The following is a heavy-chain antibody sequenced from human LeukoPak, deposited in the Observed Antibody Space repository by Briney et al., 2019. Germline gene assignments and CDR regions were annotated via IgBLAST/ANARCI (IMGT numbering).Heavy chain of an antibody. CDR3: ARDFASSGYYPHKYYFDY. J-gene: IGHJ4*02. CDR2: MNPHSGNA. V-gene: IGHV1-8*01. CDR1: GYTFTTYD. D-gene: IGHD3-22*01. Sequence: ASVKVSCKASGYTFTTYDINWVRQAAGQGLEWMGWMNPHSGNAGYAQKFQGRVTMTRDTSTSTVYMELSSLRSEDTAVYYCARDFASSGYYPHKYYFDYWGQGTLVTVSS.